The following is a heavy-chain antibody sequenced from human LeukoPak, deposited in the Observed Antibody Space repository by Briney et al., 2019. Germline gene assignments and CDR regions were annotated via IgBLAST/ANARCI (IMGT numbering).Heavy chain of an antibody. J-gene: IGHJ4*02. Sequence: PGGSLRLSCAASGFTFSTYAMNWVRQEAGKGLEWVSSISYSGRDKFYADSVKSRFTISRDNAKNSLYLEMNNLRAEDTAVFYCARERTDQLLLDFWGQGALVTVSS. CDR3: ARERTDQLLLDF. CDR2: ISYSGRDK. V-gene: IGHV3-21*01. CDR1: GFTFSTYA. D-gene: IGHD1-1*01.